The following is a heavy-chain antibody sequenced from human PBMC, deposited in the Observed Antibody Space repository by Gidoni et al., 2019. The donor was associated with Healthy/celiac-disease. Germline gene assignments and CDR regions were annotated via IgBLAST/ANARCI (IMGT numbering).Heavy chain of an antibody. CDR1: GFTFSSYA. V-gene: IGHV3-23*01. CDR2: ISGSGGST. D-gene: IGHD6-19*01. Sequence: EVQLLESGGGLVQPGGSLRLSCAASGFTFSSYAMSWVCQAPGKGLEWVSAISGSGGSTYYADSVKCRFTISRDNSKNTLYLQMNSLRAEDTAVYYCAKVVGIAVAGKFDYWGQGTLVTVSS. CDR3: AKVVGIAVAGKFDY. J-gene: IGHJ4*02.